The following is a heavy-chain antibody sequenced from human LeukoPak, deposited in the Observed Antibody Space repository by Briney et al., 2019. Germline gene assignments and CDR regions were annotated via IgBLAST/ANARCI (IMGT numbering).Heavy chain of an antibody. V-gene: IGHV3-33*01. CDR3: ARVGCTGGSCRPYHYYGMDV. D-gene: IGHD2-15*01. CDR2: IWYDGSNK. Sequence: GRSLRLSCAASGFTFSTYGMNWVRQAPGKGLEWVAVIWYDGSNKYCTDSVKGRFTISRDNSKNTLYLQMNSLRVEDTAVYYCARVGCTGGSCRPYHYYGMDVWGQGTTVTVSS. J-gene: IGHJ6*02. CDR1: GFTFSTYG.